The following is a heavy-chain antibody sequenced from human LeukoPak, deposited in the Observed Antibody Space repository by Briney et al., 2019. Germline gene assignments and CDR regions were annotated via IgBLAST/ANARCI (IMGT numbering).Heavy chain of an antibody. J-gene: IGHJ4*02. Sequence: SETLSLTCTVSGGSISSYYWSWIRQPPGKGLEWIGYIYYNGSTNYNPSLKSRVTISVDTSKNQFSLKLSSVTAADTAVYYCARAAVVQQGLPFDYWGQGTLVTVSS. D-gene: IGHD1-1*01. CDR3: ARAAVVQQGLPFDY. CDR1: GGSISSYY. CDR2: IYYNGST. V-gene: IGHV4-59*08.